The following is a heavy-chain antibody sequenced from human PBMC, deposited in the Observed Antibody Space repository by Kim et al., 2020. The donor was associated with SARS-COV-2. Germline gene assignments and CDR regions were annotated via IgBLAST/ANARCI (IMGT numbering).Heavy chain of an antibody. J-gene: IGHJ4*01. D-gene: IGHD6-13*01. CDR2: IGSSGSST. CDR1: GFTFSNYA. Sequence: GGSLRLSCAASGFTFSNYAMSWVRQAPGKGLEWVSTIGSSGSSTYYAGSVKGRFTISRDISKNTLYLQMNSLRAEDTAVYYCAKSFTEYASSWLLYYW. V-gene: IGHV3-23*01. CDR3: AKSFTEYASSWLLYY.